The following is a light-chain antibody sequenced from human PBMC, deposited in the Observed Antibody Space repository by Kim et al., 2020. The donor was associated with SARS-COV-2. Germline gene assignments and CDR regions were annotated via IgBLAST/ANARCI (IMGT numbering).Light chain of an antibody. CDR3: QSYDRSLSGSV. V-gene: IGLV1-40*01. Sequence: RVTIHCTGSRSNIGAYYDVHWYQQRPGTAPKLLIHGNTNRPSGVPDRFSGSKSGTSASLDITGLQAEDEAVYYCQSYDRSLSGSVFGGGTQLTVL. J-gene: IGLJ3*02. CDR2: GNT. CDR1: RSNIGAYYD.